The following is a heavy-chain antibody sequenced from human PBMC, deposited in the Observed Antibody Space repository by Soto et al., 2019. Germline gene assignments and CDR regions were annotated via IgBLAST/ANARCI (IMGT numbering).Heavy chain of an antibody. J-gene: IGHJ4*02. V-gene: IGHV3-11*06. Sequence: PGGSLRLSCAASGFTFSDYYMSWIRQAPGKGLEWVSYISSSSSYTNYADSVKGRFTISRDNAKNSLYLQMNSLRAEDTAVYYCARGPYGVYYDSSGWSFGYWGQGTLVTVSS. CDR2: ISSSSSYT. D-gene: IGHD3-22*01. CDR1: GFTFSDYY. CDR3: ARGPYGVYYDSSGWSFGY.